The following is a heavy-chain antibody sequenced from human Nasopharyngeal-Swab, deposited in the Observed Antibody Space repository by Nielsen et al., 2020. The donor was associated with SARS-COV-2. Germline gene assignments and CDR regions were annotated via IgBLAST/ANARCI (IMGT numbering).Heavy chain of an antibody. CDR3: ASIAAAGALGY. Sequence: WSRQPPGKGLEWIGSIYYSGRTYYNPSHKRRVSISVDTSKNQFSLKLSSVTAADTAVYYCASIAAAGALGYWGQGTLVTVSS. J-gene: IGHJ4*02. D-gene: IGHD6-13*01. V-gene: IGHV4-39*01. CDR2: IYYSGRT.